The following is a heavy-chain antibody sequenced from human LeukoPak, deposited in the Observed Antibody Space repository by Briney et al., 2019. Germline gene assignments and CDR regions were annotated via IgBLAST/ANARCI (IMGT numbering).Heavy chain of an antibody. D-gene: IGHD2-2*03. Sequence: SETLSLTCTVSGGSISSSSYYWGWIRQPPGKGLEWIGSIHYSGSTYYNPSLKSRVTISVDTSKNQLSLRLSSVTAADTAVYYCARHGSTDYFDYWGQGTLVTVSS. J-gene: IGHJ4*02. CDR3: ARHGSTDYFDY. CDR1: GGSISSSSYY. CDR2: IHYSGST. V-gene: IGHV4-39*01.